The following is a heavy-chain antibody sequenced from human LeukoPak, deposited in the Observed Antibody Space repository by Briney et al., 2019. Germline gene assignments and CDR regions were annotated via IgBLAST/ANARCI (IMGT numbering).Heavy chain of an antibody. CDR2: ISTTGDTT. V-gene: IGHV3-23*01. J-gene: IGHJ4*02. D-gene: IGHD5-12*01. Sequence: GGSLRLSCAASGFTFSTYGMSWVRQAPGKGLEWVSTISTTGDTTYYTDSVKGRFTISRDNSKNTVYLQMSSLRAEDTAVFYCAKRASGYYFDSWGQGTLVTVTS. CDR3: AKRASGYYFDS. CDR1: GFTFSTYG.